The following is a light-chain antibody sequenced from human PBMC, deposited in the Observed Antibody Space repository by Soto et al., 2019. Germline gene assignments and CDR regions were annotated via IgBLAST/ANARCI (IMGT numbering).Light chain of an antibody. CDR3: QQYNDWPLT. CDR2: GAS. J-gene: IGKJ4*01. CDR1: QSVSSN. V-gene: IGKV3-15*01. Sequence: VMTQSPATLSVSPGERATLSCRASQSVSSNLAWYQQKPGQAPRLLIDGASTRATGIPARFSGSGSGTEFVLTISSLQSEDFAVYYCQQYNDWPLTFGGGTRVEIK.